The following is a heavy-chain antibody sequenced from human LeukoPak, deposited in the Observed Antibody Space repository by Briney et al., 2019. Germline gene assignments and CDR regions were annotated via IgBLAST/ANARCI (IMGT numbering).Heavy chain of an antibody. J-gene: IGHJ4*02. D-gene: IGHD1-26*01. CDR1: GGSLSSDSYY. CDR2: INYSGTT. V-gene: IGHV4-39*01. CDR3: ARLGTYSGNLFDN. Sequence: SETLSLTCAVSGGSLSSDSYYWVWVRQPPGTGLEWTGSINYSGTTYYSSSLKSRITLSMDASKNQFSLRLTSVTAADTAVYYCARLGTYSGNLFDNWGQGTLVTVSS.